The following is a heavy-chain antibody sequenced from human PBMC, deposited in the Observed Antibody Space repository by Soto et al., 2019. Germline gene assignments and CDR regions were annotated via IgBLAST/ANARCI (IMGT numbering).Heavy chain of an antibody. CDR2: IDYSGST. CDR3: ARNRTGLDS. CDR1: GGSISSNY. V-gene: IGHV4-59*08. Sequence: QVQLQEPGPGLVKPSETLSLTCTVSGGSISSNYWSWIRQPPGKGLEYIGYIDYSGSTHYKASLKSRVTISLDTSKNQLSLKLSSVTAADTAVYYCARNRTGLDSWGQGTLVTVSS. D-gene: IGHD3-9*01. J-gene: IGHJ4*02.